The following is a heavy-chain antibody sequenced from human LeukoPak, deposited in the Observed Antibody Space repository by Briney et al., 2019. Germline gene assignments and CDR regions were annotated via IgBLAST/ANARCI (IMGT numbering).Heavy chain of an antibody. J-gene: IGHJ4*02. CDR2: IIPIFGTA. CDR3: ARGAEVYTAMVT. D-gene: IGHD5-18*01. Sequence: ASAKVSCTASGGTFSSYAISWVRQAPGQGLEWMGGIIPIFGTANYAQKFQGRVTITADESTSTAYMELSSLRSEDTAVYYCARGAEVYTAMVTWGQGTLVTVSS. CDR1: GGTFSSYA. V-gene: IGHV1-69*13.